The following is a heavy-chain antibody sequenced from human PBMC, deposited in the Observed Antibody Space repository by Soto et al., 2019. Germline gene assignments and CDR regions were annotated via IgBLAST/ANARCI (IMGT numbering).Heavy chain of an antibody. CDR1: VGSISSSSYY. J-gene: IGHJ6*02. D-gene: IGHD4-4*01. Sequence: SETLSLTCTVSVGSISSSSYYLGWIRQPPGKGLEWIGSIYYSGSTYYNPSLKSRVTISVDTSKNQFSLKLSSVTAADTAVYYCARDYTVTTTYYYYGMEVWGQGTTVTVSS. CDR2: IYYSGST. V-gene: IGHV4-39*07. CDR3: ARDYTVTTTYYYYGMEV.